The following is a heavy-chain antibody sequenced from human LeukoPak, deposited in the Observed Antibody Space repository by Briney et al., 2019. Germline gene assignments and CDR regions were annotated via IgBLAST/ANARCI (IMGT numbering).Heavy chain of an antibody. D-gene: IGHD3-16*01. CDR1: GFTFSTYA. V-gene: IGHV3-23*01. CDR2: ISATGDSA. Sequence: GGSLRLSCTASGFTFSTYAMTWLRQAPGKGLGWVSSISATGDSAFYADAVKGRFTISRDSSKNTLFLQMNSLRAEDTALYYCTKDTGRLGVREVFDMWGQGTMVTVSS. J-gene: IGHJ3*02. CDR3: TKDTGRLGVREVFDM.